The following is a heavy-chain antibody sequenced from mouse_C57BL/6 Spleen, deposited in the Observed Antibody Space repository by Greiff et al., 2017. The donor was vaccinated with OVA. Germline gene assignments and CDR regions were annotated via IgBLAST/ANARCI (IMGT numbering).Heavy chain of an antibody. CDR2: IDPSDSET. J-gene: IGHJ2*01. D-gene: IGHD2-4*01. V-gene: IGHV1-52*01. CDR3: ARGRDYDEIDY. CDR1: GYTFTSYW. Sequence: VQLKQPGAELVRPGSSVKLSCKASGYTFTSYWMHWVKQRPIQGLEWIGNIDPSDSETHYNQKFKDKATLTVDKSSSTAYMQLSSLTSEDSAVYYCARGRDYDEIDYWGQGTTLTVSS.